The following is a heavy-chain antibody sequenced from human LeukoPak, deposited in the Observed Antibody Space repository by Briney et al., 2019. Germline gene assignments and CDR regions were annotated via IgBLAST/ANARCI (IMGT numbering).Heavy chain of an antibody. Sequence: AASVKVSCKASGGTFSSYAVSWVRQAPGQGLEWMGGIIPIFGTANYAQKFQGRVTITADESTSTAYMELSSLRSEDTAVYYCARPTTDSSGEYYYYGMDVWGQGTTVTVSS. V-gene: IGHV1-69*13. D-gene: IGHD6-25*01. CDR2: IIPIFGTA. CDR1: GGTFSSYA. CDR3: ARPTTDSSGEYYYYGMDV. J-gene: IGHJ6*02.